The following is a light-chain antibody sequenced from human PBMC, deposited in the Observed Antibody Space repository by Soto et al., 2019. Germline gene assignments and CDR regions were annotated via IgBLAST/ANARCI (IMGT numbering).Light chain of an antibody. CDR2: EVS. CDR1: SSDVGGYNY. CDR3: SSYTSSSTRV. V-gene: IGLV2-14*01. Sequence: QSVLTQPASVSGSPGQSITISCTGTSSDVGGYNYVSWYQQHPGKAPKLMIYEVSTRPSGVSNRFSGSKSGNTASLPISGLQAEDEADYYCSSYTSSSTRVFGGGTKVTVL. J-gene: IGLJ3*02.